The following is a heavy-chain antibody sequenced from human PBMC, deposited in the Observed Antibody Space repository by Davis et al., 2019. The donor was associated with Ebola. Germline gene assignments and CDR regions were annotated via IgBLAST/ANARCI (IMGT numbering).Heavy chain of an antibody. CDR2: ISSSSSTI. J-gene: IGHJ3*02. D-gene: IGHD5-18*01. V-gene: IGHV3-48*04. Sequence: GGSLRLSCAASGFTFSSYSMNWVRQAPGKGLEWVSYISSSSSTIYYADSVKGRFTISRDNAKNSLYLQMNSLRAEDTAVYYCASLVDTSMVDDAFDIWGQGTVVTVSS. CDR1: GFTFSSYS. CDR3: ASLVDTSMVDDAFDI.